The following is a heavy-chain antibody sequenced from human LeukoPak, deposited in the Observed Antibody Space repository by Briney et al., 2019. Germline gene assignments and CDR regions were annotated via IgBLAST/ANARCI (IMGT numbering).Heavy chain of an antibody. Sequence: ASVKVSCKASGYTFTSYDINWVRQATGQGLEWMGWMNPNSGNTGYAQKFQGRVTMTRNTSISTAYMELSSLRSEDTAVYYCARVDGSGTYFDYWGQGTLVTVSS. CDR3: ARVDGSGTYFDY. V-gene: IGHV1-8*01. D-gene: IGHD3-10*01. CDR1: GYTFTSYD. J-gene: IGHJ4*02. CDR2: MNPNSGNT.